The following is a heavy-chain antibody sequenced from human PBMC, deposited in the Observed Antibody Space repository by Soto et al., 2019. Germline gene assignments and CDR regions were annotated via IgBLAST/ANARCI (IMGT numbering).Heavy chain of an antibody. D-gene: IGHD3-10*01. CDR3: ARLKWADYGSGTDYGMDV. J-gene: IGHJ6*02. CDR2: IYHSGST. V-gene: IGHV4-30-2*01. CDR1: GGSISSGGYS. Sequence: PSETLSLTCAVSGGSISSGGYSWSWIRQPPGKGLEWIGYIYHSGSTYYNPSLKSRVTISVDTSKNQFSLKLSSVTAADTAVYYCARLKWADYGSGTDYGMDVWGQGTTVTVSS.